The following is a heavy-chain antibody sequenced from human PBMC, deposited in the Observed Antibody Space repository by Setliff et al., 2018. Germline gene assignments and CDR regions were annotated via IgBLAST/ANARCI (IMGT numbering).Heavy chain of an antibody. J-gene: IGHJ3*01. Sequence: PSETLSLTCTVSGDSIGSGDYFWSWIRQPPGKGLEWIAYIYHSGSAYYNPSLKSRVTMSVDTSKNQFSLHLTSVTAADTAVYYCAREVGTSTSSDAFDVWGQGTMVTVSS. CDR3: AREVGTSTSSDAFDV. V-gene: IGHV4-30-4*08. CDR1: GDSIGSGDYF. CDR2: IYHSGSA. D-gene: IGHD1-26*01.